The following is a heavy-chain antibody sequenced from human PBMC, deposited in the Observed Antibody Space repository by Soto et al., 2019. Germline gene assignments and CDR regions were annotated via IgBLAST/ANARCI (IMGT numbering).Heavy chain of an antibody. D-gene: IGHD6-13*01. CDR1: GFTFSHYG. J-gene: IGHJ5*02. CDR2: IWYDGSYK. Sequence: QVQLVESGGGVVQPGRSLRLSCVASGFTFSHYGMNWVRQAPGKGLEWVAGIWYDGSYKYYADSVKGRFTVSRDNSKNTLYLQMNSLRAEDTAVYYCARGAGSSSSVRFDPWGQGTLVTVSS. CDR3: ARGAGSSSSVRFDP. V-gene: IGHV3-33*01.